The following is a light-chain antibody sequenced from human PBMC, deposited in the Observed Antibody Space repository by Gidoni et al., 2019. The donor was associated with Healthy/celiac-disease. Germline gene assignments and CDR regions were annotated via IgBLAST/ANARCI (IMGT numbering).Light chain of an antibody. Sequence: QSVLTQPPSVSGAPGQRVTISCTGSSSNIGAGHDVHWYQHHPGTAPKLLIYGNSNRPTGVPDRFSGSKSGTSASLAITGLQAEDEADYYCQSYDSSLSGHVVFGGGTKLTVL. CDR1: SSNIGAGHD. CDR2: GNS. V-gene: IGLV1-40*01. CDR3: QSYDSSLSGHVV. J-gene: IGLJ2*01.